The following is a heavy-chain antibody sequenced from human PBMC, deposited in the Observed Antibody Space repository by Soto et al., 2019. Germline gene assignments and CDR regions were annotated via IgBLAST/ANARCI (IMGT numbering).Heavy chain of an antibody. V-gene: IGHV1-58*01. CDR3: AAVGQAGFGVDLPLYYYGMDV. D-gene: IGHD3-3*01. Sequence: SENVSCKASGFTFTSSAVLWVRQARGQRLEWIGWIVVGSGNTNYAQKFQERVTITRDMSTRTAYMELSSLSSDDTAVYYCAAVGQAGFGVDLPLYYYGMDVWGQGTTVTVSS. CDR2: IVVGSGNT. CDR1: GFTFTSSA. J-gene: IGHJ6*02.